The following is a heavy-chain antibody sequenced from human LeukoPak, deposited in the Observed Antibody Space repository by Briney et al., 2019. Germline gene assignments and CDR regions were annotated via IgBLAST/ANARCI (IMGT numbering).Heavy chain of an antibody. D-gene: IGHD2-2*01. CDR1: GXSFSGYY. Sequence: SETLSLTCAVYGXSFSGYYGGWIRQPPGKGMEWVGEINISGSTTYNTSLKSRVTISVDSSKNQFSLKLSSATAADPAVYYCARFQQLLTGEGDWFDPWGQGNLVTVSS. V-gene: IGHV4-34*01. J-gene: IGHJ5*02. CDR3: ARFQQLLTGEGDWFDP. CDR2: INISGST.